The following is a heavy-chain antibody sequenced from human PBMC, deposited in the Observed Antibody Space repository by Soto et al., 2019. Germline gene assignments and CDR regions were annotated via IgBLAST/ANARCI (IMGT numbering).Heavy chain of an antibody. CDR2: LNSDGSTT. CDR3: ARGIKNYYGMDV. Sequence: EVQVVESGGGLVQPGGSLRLSCAASGFTFSSYWMHWVRQVPGKGLVWVSRLNSDGSTTNYADSVKGRFTIFRDNARNTLSQQMNSMRADDTAVYYCARGIKNYYGMDVWGQGTTVTVSS. D-gene: IGHD2-21*01. CDR1: GFTFSSYW. J-gene: IGHJ6*02. V-gene: IGHV3-74*01.